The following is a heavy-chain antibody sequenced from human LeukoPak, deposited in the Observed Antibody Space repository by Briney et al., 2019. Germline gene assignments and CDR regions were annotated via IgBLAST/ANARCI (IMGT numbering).Heavy chain of an antibody. D-gene: IGHD6-19*01. CDR2: VSSSSRYV. CDR1: GFTFSSNS. V-gene: IGHV3-21*01. Sequence: GGSLRLSCAASGFTFSSNSINWVRQAPGKGLEWVSSVSSSSRYVYYADSVKGRFTISRDNAKNSLYLQMNRLRAADTAVYYCARTTTSGWEWGQGTLVTVSP. CDR3: ARTTTSGWE. J-gene: IGHJ4*02.